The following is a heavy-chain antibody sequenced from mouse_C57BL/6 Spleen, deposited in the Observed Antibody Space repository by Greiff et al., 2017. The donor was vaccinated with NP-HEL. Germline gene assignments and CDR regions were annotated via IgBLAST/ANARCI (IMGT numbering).Heavy chain of an antibody. CDR3: ARDYDPGYYAMDY. CDR2: ISYDGSN. CDR1: GYSITSGYY. J-gene: IGHJ4*01. Sequence: EVQLQESGPGLVKPSQSLSLTCSVTGYSITSGYYWNWIRQFPGNKLEWMGYISYDGSNNYNPSLKNRISITRDTSKNQFFLKLNSVTTEDTATYYCARDYDPGYYAMDYWGQGTSVTVSS. D-gene: IGHD2-12*01. V-gene: IGHV3-6*01.